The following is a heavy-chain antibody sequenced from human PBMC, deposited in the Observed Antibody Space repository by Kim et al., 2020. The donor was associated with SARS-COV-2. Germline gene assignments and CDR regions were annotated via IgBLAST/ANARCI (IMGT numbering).Heavy chain of an antibody. D-gene: IGHD4-4*01. CDR2: IKSKTDGGTT. Sequence: GGSLRLSCAASGFTFSNAWMSWVRQAPGKGLEWVGRIKSKTDGGTTDYAAPVKGRFTISRDDSKNTLYLQMNSLKTEDTAVYYCTTEPGTTVIPYLFSDRTDYWGQGTLVTVSS. J-gene: IGHJ4*02. V-gene: IGHV3-15*01. CDR1: GFTFSNAW. CDR3: TTEPGTTVIPYLFSDRTDY.